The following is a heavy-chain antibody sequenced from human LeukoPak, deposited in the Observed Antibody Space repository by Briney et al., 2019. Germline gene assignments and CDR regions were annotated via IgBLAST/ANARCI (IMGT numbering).Heavy chain of an antibody. D-gene: IGHD3-10*01. J-gene: IGHJ5*02. CDR2: IYYSGST. V-gene: IGHV4-31*03. CDR1: GGSISSGGYY. CDR3: ARGPYYYGSGSYYNVNWFDP. Sequence: SETLSLTCTVSGGSISSGGYYWSWIRQHPGKGLEWIGYIYYSGSTYYNPSLKSRVTISVDTSKNQFSLKLSSVTAADTAVYYCARGPYYYGSGSYYNVNWFDPWGQGTLVTVSS.